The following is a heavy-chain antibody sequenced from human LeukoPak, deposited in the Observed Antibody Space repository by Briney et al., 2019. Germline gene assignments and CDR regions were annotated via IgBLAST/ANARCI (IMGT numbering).Heavy chain of an antibody. V-gene: IGHV1-3*01. Sequence: GASVKVSCKASGYTFTSYAMHWARQAPGQRLEWMGWINAGNGNTKYSQKFQGRVTITRDTSASTAYMELSSLRSEDTAVYYCARSEAAAGNFGYFDYWGQGTLVTVSS. J-gene: IGHJ4*02. CDR1: GYTFTSYA. CDR2: INAGNGNT. D-gene: IGHD6-13*01. CDR3: ARSEAAAGNFGYFDY.